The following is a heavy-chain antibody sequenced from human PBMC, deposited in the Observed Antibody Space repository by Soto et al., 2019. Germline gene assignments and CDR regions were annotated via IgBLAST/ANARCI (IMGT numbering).Heavy chain of an antibody. CDR1: GVSISDYY. CDR2: VFTSGST. V-gene: IGHV4-4*07. CDR3: AIERDGGDLEY. J-gene: IGHJ4*02. D-gene: IGHD3-3*01. Sequence: QVLLQESGPGLVKPSETLSLTCTVSGVSISDYYWAWIRPPAGKGLEWIGRVFTSGSTTYNPSLKSRVTLSVYASKRQFFLSLNSLTAAETAVYYCAIERDGGDLEYWGQGALVAVSS.